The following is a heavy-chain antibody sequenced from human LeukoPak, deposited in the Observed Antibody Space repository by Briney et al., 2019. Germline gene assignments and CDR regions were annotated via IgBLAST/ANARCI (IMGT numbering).Heavy chain of an antibody. CDR3: ASALTTLEYFQH. J-gene: IGHJ1*01. Sequence: PSETLSLTCTASDGSISTYYWSWIRQSPGKGLEWIGYIHNSGSTNYNPSLKSRVTISVDTSKNQFPLKLSSVTAADTAVYYCASALTTLEYFQHWGRGTLVTVSS. CDR2: IHNSGST. CDR1: DGSISTYY. V-gene: IGHV4-59*01. D-gene: IGHD4-17*01.